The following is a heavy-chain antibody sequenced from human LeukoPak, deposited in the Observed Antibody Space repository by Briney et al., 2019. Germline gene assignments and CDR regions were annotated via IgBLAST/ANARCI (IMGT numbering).Heavy chain of an antibody. J-gene: IGHJ4*02. CDR3: AREAWYYDILTGSTGVWYFDY. Sequence: ASVKVSCKASGYTFTSYGISWVRQAHGQGLEWTGWISAYNGKTNYAQKLQSRVTITTDTSTSTAYMELRSLRSDDTAVYYCAREAWYYDILTGSTGVWYFDYWGQGTLVTVSS. D-gene: IGHD3-9*01. V-gene: IGHV1-18*04. CDR1: GYTFTSYG. CDR2: ISAYNGKT.